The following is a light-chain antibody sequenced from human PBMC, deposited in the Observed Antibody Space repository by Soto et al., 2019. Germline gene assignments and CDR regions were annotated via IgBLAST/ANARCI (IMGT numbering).Light chain of an antibody. CDR2: DVN. Sequence: QSVLTQPRSVSGSPGQSVTISCTGTSSDVGGYNYVSWYQQHPGKAPKLMIYDVNKRPSGVPDRFSGSKSGNTASLTISGLQAEDEADYYCCSYAGNDSYVFAPGTKLTVL. CDR1: SSDVGGYNY. J-gene: IGLJ1*01. V-gene: IGLV2-11*01. CDR3: CSYAGNDSYV.